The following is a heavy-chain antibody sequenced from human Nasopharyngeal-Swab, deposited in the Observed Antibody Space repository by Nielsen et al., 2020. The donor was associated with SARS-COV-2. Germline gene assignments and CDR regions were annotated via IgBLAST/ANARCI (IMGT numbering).Heavy chain of an antibody. Sequence: GGSLRLSCTASGFTFGDYAMSWFRQAPGKGLEWVSAISGSGGSTYYADSVKGRFTISRDNSKNTLYLQMNSLRAEDTAVYYCAKVIRGTTVTTAYFDYWGQGTLVTVSS. J-gene: IGHJ4*02. D-gene: IGHD4-17*01. V-gene: IGHV3-23*01. CDR2: ISGSGGST. CDR1: GFTFGDYA. CDR3: AKVIRGTTVTTAYFDY.